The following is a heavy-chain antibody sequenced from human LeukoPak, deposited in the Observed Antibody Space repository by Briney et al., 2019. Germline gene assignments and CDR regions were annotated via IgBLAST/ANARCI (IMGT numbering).Heavy chain of an antibody. V-gene: IGHV3-48*01. J-gene: IGHJ6*03. CDR3: ARELVVVAATHYYYYMDV. CDR2: ISSSSSTI. D-gene: IGHD2-15*01. Sequence: GGSLRLSCAASGFTFSSYSMNWVRKAPGKGLEWVSYISSSSSTIYYADSVKGRFTISRDNAKNSLYLQMNSLRAEDTAVYYCARELVVVAATHYYYYMDVWGKGTTVTVSS. CDR1: GFTFSSYS.